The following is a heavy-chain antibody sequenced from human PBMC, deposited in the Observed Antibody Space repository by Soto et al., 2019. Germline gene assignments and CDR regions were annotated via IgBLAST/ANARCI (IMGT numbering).Heavy chain of an antibody. Sequence: EVQLVESGGGLVQPGGSLRLSCAASGFTFSSYAMHWVRQAPGKGLEYVSAISSNGGSTYYANSVKGRFTISRDNSKNTLYLQMGSLSAEDMAVYYCARGPHRYCSGGSCYSDIQHWGQGTLVTVSS. J-gene: IGHJ1*01. D-gene: IGHD2-15*01. CDR2: ISSNGGST. CDR3: ARGPHRYCSGGSCYSDIQH. V-gene: IGHV3-64*01. CDR1: GFTFSSYA.